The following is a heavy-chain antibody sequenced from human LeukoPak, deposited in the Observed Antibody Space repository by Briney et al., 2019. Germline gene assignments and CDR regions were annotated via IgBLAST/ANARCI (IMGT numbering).Heavy chain of an antibody. D-gene: IGHD3-10*01. CDR3: ARHKPTGSYPLEL. Sequence: AETLSLTCTVSGGSIGSYYWSWIRQPPGMGLEWIGHVYYSGSTTYNPSLKIRLTISADTSTSQLSLKLSSVTAADTAVYYCARHKPTGSYPLELWGQGTLVTVSS. J-gene: IGHJ4*02. CDR2: VYYSGST. CDR1: GGSIGSYY. V-gene: IGHV4-59*08.